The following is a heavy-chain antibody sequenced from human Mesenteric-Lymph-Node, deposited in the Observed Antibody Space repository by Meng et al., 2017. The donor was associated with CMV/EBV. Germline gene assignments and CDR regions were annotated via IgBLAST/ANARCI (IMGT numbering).Heavy chain of an antibody. CDR2: VRYDGSDT. Sequence: GGSLRLSCAASGFTFSTYGIHWVRQAPGKGLGWVAFVRYDGSDTYYADSVKGRFTISRDNSKNTLFLQMNSLRPEDTAVYYCAKEDIGQGDGMDVWGQGTTVTVSS. CDR1: GFTFSTYG. D-gene: IGHD2-15*01. CDR3: AKEDIGQGDGMDV. V-gene: IGHV3-30*02. J-gene: IGHJ6*02.